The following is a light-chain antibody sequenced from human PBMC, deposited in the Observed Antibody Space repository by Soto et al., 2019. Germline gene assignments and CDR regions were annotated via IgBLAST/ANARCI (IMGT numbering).Light chain of an antibody. CDR1: QSVAGSF. J-gene: IGKJ1*01. CDR2: GAS. CDR3: QQYGSSPWT. V-gene: IGKV3-20*01. Sequence: EIVLTQSPGTLSLSPGERATLSCRASQSVAGSFLAWYQQKPGQAPRLLIHGASSRATGIPDRFSGSESGTDFTLTISRLEPEDFAVYYCQQYGSSPWTFGQGTKVDIK.